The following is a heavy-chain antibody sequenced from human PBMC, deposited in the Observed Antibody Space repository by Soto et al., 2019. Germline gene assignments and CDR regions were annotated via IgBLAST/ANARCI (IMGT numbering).Heavy chain of an antibody. CDR3: AREVTGTYPPPMDV. D-gene: IGHD1-7*01. Sequence: PGGSLRLSCAASGFTFSSYAVSWVRQAPGKGLEWVSAISGSGGSTYYADSVKGRFTISRDNSKNTLYLQMNSLRAEDTAVYYCAREVTGTYPPPMDVWGKGTTVTVSS. CDR1: GFTFSSYA. V-gene: IGHV3-23*01. J-gene: IGHJ6*03. CDR2: ISGSGGST.